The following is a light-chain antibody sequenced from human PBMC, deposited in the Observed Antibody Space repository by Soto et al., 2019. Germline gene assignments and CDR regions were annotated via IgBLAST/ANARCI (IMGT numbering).Light chain of an antibody. CDR3: QQSYSPLWT. J-gene: IGKJ1*01. Sequence: DIQMTQSPSSLSASVGDRVTITCRASQSISNYLNWYQHKAGKAPKVLIYAASSLQRGVPSRFSGSGSGTDFTLIISSLQPEDFATYYCQQSYSPLWTFGRGTKVEI. CDR1: QSISNY. V-gene: IGKV1-39*01. CDR2: AAS.